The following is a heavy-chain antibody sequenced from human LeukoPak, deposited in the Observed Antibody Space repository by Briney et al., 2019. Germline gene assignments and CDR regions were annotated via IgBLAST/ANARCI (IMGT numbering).Heavy chain of an antibody. Sequence: SETLSLTCTVSGGSISSSSYYWGWIRQPPGKGLEWIGSIYYSGSTYCNPSLKSRVTISVDTSKNQFSLKLSSVTAADTAVYYCARRRYYDSSGYYGVVAFDIWGQGTMVTVSS. V-gene: IGHV4-39*01. D-gene: IGHD3-22*01. CDR1: GGSISSSSYY. CDR2: IYYSGST. CDR3: ARRRYYDSSGYYGVVAFDI. J-gene: IGHJ3*02.